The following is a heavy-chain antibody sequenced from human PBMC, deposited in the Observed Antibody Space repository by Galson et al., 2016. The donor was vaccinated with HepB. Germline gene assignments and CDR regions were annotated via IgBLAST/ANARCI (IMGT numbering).Heavy chain of an antibody. CDR2: INVAGTIT. V-gene: IGHV3-74*01. Sequence: SLRLSCAGSGYPFNFYWMHWVRQAPGKGLVWVSRINVAGTITSYAASVKGRFTISRDNAKNTLYLQMNSLRAEDTAVYYCTKDLTGRQDSWGQGTLVTVAS. CDR1: GYPFNFYW. CDR3: TKDLTGRQDS. D-gene: IGHD1-1*01. J-gene: IGHJ4*02.